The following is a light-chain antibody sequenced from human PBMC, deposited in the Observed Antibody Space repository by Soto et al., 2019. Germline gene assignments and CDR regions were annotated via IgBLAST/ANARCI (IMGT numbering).Light chain of an antibody. CDR2: EAS. CDR3: QQYITYPYA. V-gene: IGKV1-5*03. J-gene: IGKJ1*01. Sequence: DIQMTQSPSTLPASVGDRVTITCRASQSTSTWLAWYQQRPGKTPKLLISEASKLESGVPSRFSGSGSGTAFTLTISSLQPDDFATYYCQQYITYPYAFGQGTKVEIK. CDR1: QSTSTW.